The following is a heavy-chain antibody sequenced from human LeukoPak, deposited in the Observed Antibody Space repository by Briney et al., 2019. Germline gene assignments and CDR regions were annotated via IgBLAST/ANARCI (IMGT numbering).Heavy chain of an antibody. CDR1: GGSISSSSYY. CDR2: IYYSGST. Sequence: SETLSLTCTVSGGSISSSSYYWGWIRQPPGKGLEWIGGIYYSGSTYYNPSLKSRVTISVDTSKNQFSLKLSSVTAADTAVYYCARHGSEASIVVVPLYYYGMDVWGQGTTVTVSS. V-gene: IGHV4-39*01. D-gene: IGHD2-2*01. CDR3: ARHGSEASIVVVPLYYYGMDV. J-gene: IGHJ6*02.